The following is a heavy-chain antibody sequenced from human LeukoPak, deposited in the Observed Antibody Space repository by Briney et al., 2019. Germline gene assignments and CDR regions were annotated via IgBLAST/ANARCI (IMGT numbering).Heavy chain of an antibody. Sequence: GASVKVSCKASGYTFTGYYMHWVRQAPGQGLEWMGWINPNSGGTNYAQKFQGRVTMTRDTSISTAYMELSRLRSDDTAVYYCARVTYHYDSSGCYYVADAFDIWGQGTMVTVSS. CDR2: INPNSGGT. J-gene: IGHJ3*02. CDR1: GYTFTGYY. V-gene: IGHV1-2*02. CDR3: ARVTYHYDSSGCYYVADAFDI. D-gene: IGHD3-22*01.